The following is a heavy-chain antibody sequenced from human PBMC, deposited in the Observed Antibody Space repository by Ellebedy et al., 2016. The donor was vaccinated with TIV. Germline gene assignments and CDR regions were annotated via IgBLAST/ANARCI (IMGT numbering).Heavy chain of an antibody. J-gene: IGHJ6*02. D-gene: IGHD3-9*01. V-gene: IGHV4-39*01. CDR3: ARFDYHYYGMDV. CDR1: GGSISSSSYY. CDR2: IYYSGST. Sequence: SETLSLXXTVSGGSISSSSYYWGWIRQPPGKGLEWIGSIYYSGSTYYNPSLKSRVTISVDTSKNQFSLKLSPVTAADTAVYYCARFDYHYYGMDVWGQGTTVTVSS.